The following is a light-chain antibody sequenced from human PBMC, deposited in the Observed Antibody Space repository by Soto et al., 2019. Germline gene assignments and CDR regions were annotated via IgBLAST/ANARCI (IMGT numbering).Light chain of an antibody. CDR1: QSLLHSNGYNS. Sequence: DIVMTQSPLSLPVTPGEPASISCRSSQSLLHSNGYNSLDWYLQKPGQSPQLLIYLGSNRASGVPDRFSGSGSGTDFTLKISRVEAEDVGVYYCMQARQTPQTFGQGTKVEIK. CDR2: LGS. J-gene: IGKJ1*01. CDR3: MQARQTPQT. V-gene: IGKV2-28*01.